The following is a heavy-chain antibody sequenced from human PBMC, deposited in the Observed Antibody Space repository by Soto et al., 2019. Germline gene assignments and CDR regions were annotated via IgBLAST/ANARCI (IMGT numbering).Heavy chain of an antibody. CDR3: ARDLPYVVVPAAPPLGERPMDV. J-gene: IGHJ6*03. CDR2: ISSSSSYI. D-gene: IGHD2-2*01. Sequence: GGSLRLSCAASGFTFSSYSINWVRQAPGKGLEWVSSISSSSSYIYYADSVKGRFTISRDNAKNSLYLQMNSLRAEDTAVYYCARDLPYVVVPAAPPLGERPMDVWGKGTTVTVSS. V-gene: IGHV3-21*01. CDR1: GFTFSSYS.